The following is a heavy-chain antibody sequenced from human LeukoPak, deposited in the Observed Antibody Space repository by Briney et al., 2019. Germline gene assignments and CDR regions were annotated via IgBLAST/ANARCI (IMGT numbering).Heavy chain of an antibody. Sequence: GGSLRLSCAASGFTFSNYGMHWVRQAPGKGLEWVAVISYDGSDKYYADSVKGRFTISRDTSKNTVYLQMNSLRAEDTAVYYCARDRGGRVVAGPYYFDYWGQGTLVTVSS. CDR2: ISYDGSDK. CDR3: ARDRGGRVVAGPYYFDY. CDR1: GFTFSNYG. D-gene: IGHD6-19*01. J-gene: IGHJ4*02. V-gene: IGHV3-30*03.